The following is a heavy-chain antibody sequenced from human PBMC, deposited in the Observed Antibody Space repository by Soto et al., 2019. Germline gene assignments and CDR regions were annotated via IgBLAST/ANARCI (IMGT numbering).Heavy chain of an antibody. V-gene: IGHV2-26*04. CDR1: GFSLSNAGLG. Sequence: QVTVKESGPVLVKPTEPLTLTYTVSGFSLSNAGLGVSWIRQPPGKALEWLAHIFSNDEKSYSTSLKSRLTISXDXXKSQVVLTMTNMDPVDTATYYCASTYTTSWYWFDPWGQGTLVTVSS. CDR3: ASTYTTSWYWFDP. CDR2: IFSNDEK. J-gene: IGHJ5*02. D-gene: IGHD6-13*01.